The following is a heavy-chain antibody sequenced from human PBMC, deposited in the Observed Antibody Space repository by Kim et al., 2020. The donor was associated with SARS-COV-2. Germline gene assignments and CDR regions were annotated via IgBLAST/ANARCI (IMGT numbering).Heavy chain of an antibody. V-gene: IGHV4-39*01. CDR1: GGSISSSSYY. J-gene: IGHJ4*02. CDR3: ARQHPNVLRYLSLPDYFDY. CDR2: IYYSGST. D-gene: IGHD3-9*01. Sequence: SETLSLTCTVSGGSISSSSYYWGWIRQPPGKGLEWIGSIYYSGSTYYNPSLKSRVTISVDTSKNQFSLKLSSVTAADTAVYYCARQHPNVLRYLSLPDYFDYWGQGTLVTVSS.